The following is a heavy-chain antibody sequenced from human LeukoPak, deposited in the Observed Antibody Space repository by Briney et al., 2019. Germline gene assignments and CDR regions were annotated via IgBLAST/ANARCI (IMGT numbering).Heavy chain of an antibody. V-gene: IGHV4-59*01. CDR2: IYYTGST. Sequence: SETLSLTCTVSGGSISNYYWSWIRQPPGKGLEWIGYIYYTGSTYYNPSLKSRVTISLDTSKKQFSLKLSSVTAADTAVYYCAREGIAAAVSVPDYWGQGTLVTVSS. CDR1: GGSISNYY. J-gene: IGHJ4*02. D-gene: IGHD6-13*01. CDR3: AREGIAAAVSVPDY.